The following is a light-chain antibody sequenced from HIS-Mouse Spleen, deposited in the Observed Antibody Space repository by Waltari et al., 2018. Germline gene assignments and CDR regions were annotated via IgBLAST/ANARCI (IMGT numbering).Light chain of an antibody. V-gene: IGLV2-23*01. CDR2: EGS. CDR3: CSYAGSSTVV. Sequence: QSALTQPASVSGSPGQSITISCTGTRSDVGSSNLVSWDQQHPGKAPKLMIYEGSKRPSGVSNRFSGSKSGNTASLTISGLQAEDEADYYCCSYAGSSTVVFGGGTKLTVL. CDR1: RSDVGSSNL. J-gene: IGLJ2*01.